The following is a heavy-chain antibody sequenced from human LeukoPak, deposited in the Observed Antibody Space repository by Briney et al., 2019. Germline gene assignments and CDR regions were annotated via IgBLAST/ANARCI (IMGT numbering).Heavy chain of an antibody. V-gene: IGHV4-59*08. D-gene: IGHD1-26*01. CDR2: IYYSGST. CDR3: ARAVGAKAHGMDV. Sequence: MASETLSLTCTVSGGSISSYYWSWVRQPPGKGLEWIGYIYYSGSTNYNPSLKSRVTISVDTSKNQFSLKLSSVTAADTAVYYCARAVGAKAHGMDVWGQGTTVTVSS. J-gene: IGHJ6*02. CDR1: GGSISSYY.